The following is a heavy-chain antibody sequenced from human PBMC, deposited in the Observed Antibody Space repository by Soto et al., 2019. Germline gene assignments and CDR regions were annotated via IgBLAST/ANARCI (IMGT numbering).Heavy chain of an antibody. V-gene: IGHV3-9*01. CDR3: ARAYLGRLPRRADYYYAMDV. J-gene: IGHJ6*02. CDR2: ISWNSVPI. CDR1: GLTFHEYA. Sequence: GGSLRLSCAASGLTFHEYAMHWVRQAPGKGLEWVSGISWNSVPIGYADSVKGRFTISRDNARNSLYLQMNNLRVDDTAVYFCARAYLGRLPRRADYYYAMDVWGRGATVTVSS. D-gene: IGHD1-26*01.